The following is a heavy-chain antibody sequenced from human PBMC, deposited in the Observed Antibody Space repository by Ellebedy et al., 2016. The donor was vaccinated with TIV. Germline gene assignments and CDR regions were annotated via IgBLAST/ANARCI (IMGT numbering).Heavy chain of an antibody. CDR1: GGSISSGSYF. CDR3: ARPLRSTVTTSIYFDS. CDR2: IYYSGST. V-gene: IGHV4-39*01. D-gene: IGHD4-17*01. J-gene: IGHJ4*02. Sequence: SETLSLTXTVSGGSISSGSYFWGWIRQPPGKGLEWIGIIYYSGSTYYNPSLNSRATISLDPSKNQFPLNLSSVTAADAAVYYCARPLRSTVTTSIYFDSWGQGALVTVSS.